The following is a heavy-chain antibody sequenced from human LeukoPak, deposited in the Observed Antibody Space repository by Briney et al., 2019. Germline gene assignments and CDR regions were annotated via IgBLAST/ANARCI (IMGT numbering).Heavy chain of an antibody. D-gene: IGHD3-22*01. V-gene: IGHV3-11*04. CDR3: ARDYLYDSSGYYDGY. J-gene: IGHJ4*02. CDR2: ISSSGSTI. Sequence: PGGSLRLSCAASGFTFSDYYMSWIRQAPGKGLEWVSYISSSGSTIYYADSVKGRFTISRDNAKNSLYLQMNGLRAEGTAVYYCARDYLYDSSGYYDGYWGQGTLVTVSS. CDR1: GFTFSDYY.